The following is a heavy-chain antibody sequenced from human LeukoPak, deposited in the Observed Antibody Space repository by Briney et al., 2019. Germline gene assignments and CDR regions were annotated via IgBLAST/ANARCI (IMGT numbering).Heavy chain of an antibody. CDR1: GYTFTSYD. CDR2: MNPNSGNT. Sequence: GASVKVSCKASGYTFTSYDINWVRQVTGQGLEWMGWMNPNSGNTGYAQKFRGRVTMTRDTSISTAYMELSSLRSEDTAVYYCAKAGIVATMNADWFDLWGQGTLVTVSS. D-gene: IGHD5-12*01. V-gene: IGHV1-8*01. CDR3: AKAGIVATMNADWFDL. J-gene: IGHJ5*02.